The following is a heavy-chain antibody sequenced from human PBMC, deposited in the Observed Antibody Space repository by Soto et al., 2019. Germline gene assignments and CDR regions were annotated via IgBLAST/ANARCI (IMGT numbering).Heavy chain of an antibody. CDR1: GGSISSSNW. CDR2: IYHSGST. D-gene: IGHD6-13*01. J-gene: IGHJ6*02. Sequence: QVQLQESGPGLVKPSGTLSLTCAVSGGSISSSNWWSWVRQPPGKGLEWIGAIYHSGSTNYNPSLKSRVPISVDKSKNQFSLKLSSVTAADTAVYYCARVLAAAGATYYYGMDVWGQGTTVTVSS. V-gene: IGHV4-4*02. CDR3: ARVLAAAGATYYYGMDV.